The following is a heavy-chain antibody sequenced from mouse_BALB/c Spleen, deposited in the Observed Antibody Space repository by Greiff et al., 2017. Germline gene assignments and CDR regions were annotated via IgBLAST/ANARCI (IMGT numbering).Heavy chain of an antibody. CDR2: ISSGSSTI. J-gene: IGHJ4*01. CDR3: ARDGNYVKAMDY. CDR1: GFTFSSFG. V-gene: IGHV5-17*02. Sequence: EVQGVESGGGLVQPGGSRKLSCAASGFTFSSFGMHWVRQAPEKGLEWVAYISSGSSTIYYADTVKGRFTISRDNPKNTLFLQMTSLRSEDTAMYYCARDGNYVKAMDYWGQGTSVTVSS. D-gene: IGHD2-1*01.